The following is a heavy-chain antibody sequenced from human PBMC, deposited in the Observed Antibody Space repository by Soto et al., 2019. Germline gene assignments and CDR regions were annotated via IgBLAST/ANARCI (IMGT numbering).Heavy chain of an antibody. CDR2: IKHSVST. CDR3: ARTSRFDC. CDR1: CGSFSGYY. J-gene: IGHJ4*02. D-gene: IGHD6-6*01. Sequence: QVQLQQWGAGLLKPSETLSLTCAVYCGSFSGYYWSWIRQPPGKGLEWIGEIKHSVSTNYNPSLKSRFTMSVDTSKNQVSLTLSSVTAADTAVYYCARTSRFDCWGQGTLVTVSS. V-gene: IGHV4-34*01.